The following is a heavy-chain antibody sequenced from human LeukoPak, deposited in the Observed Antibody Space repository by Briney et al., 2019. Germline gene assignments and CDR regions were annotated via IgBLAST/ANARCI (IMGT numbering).Heavy chain of an antibody. V-gene: IGHV1-46*01. CDR1: GYTFTSYG. CDR2: INPSGGST. D-gene: IGHD6-19*01. CDR3: ARANGYSSGWSGGVYFDY. Sequence: ASVKVSCKASGYTFTSYGISWVRQAPGQGLEWVGIINPSGGSTRYAQKFQGRVTMTRDTSTSTVSMELSSLRSEDTAVYYCARANGYSSGWSGGVYFDYWGQGALVTVSS. J-gene: IGHJ4*02.